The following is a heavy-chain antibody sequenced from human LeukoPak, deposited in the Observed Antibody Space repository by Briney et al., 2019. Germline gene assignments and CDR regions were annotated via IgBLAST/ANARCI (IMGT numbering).Heavy chain of an antibody. V-gene: IGHV3-7*01. CDR3: ARDPPLTPFDY. CDR1: GFTFSSYW. J-gene: IGHJ4*02. D-gene: IGHD2-15*01. CDR2: VKQDGNEK. Sequence: GGSLRLSCAASGFTFSSYWMSWVRQAPGKGLEWVANVKQDGNEKFYVDSVKGRFTISRDNAKNSLYLQMNSLRAEDTAVYYCARDPPLTPFDYWGQGTLVTVSS.